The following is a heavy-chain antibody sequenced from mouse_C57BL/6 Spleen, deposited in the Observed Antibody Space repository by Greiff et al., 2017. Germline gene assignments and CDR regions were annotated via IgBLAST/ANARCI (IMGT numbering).Heavy chain of an antibody. CDR1: GFSLTSYG. J-gene: IGHJ2*01. CDR3: ARNGIYYDYDGNYCDY. D-gene: IGHD2-4*01. Sequence: QVQLQQSGPGLVQPSQSLSITCTVSGFSLTSYGVHWVRQSPGKGLEWLGVIWSGGSTDYNAAFISRLSISKDNAKSQVFFNMNRLQADDTAIYYCARNGIYYDYDGNYCDYWGQGTTLTVSS. V-gene: IGHV2-2*01. CDR2: IWSGGST.